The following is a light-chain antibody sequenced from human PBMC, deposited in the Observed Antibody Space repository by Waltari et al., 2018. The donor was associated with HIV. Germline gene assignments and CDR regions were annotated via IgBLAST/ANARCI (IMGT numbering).Light chain of an antibody. V-gene: IGLV1-44*01. CDR1: SSNIGSYT. CDR3: AAWDDSLNGWV. Sequence: QSVLTQPPSASGTPGQRVTIPCSGSSSNIGSYTVNWYQHLHGTAPKHLIYSNNQRPSGVPDRFSGSKSGTSASLAISVLQSEDEADYYCAAWDDSLNGWVFGGGTKLTVL. CDR2: SNN. J-gene: IGLJ3*02.